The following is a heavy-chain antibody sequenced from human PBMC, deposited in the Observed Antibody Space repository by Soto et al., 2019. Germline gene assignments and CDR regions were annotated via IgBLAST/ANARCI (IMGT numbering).Heavy chain of an antibody. CDR1: GFRFSSYG. V-gene: IGHV3-30*19. CDR3: ARAYYYYGDYGTIGY. D-gene: IGHD4-17*01. CDR2: ISYDGSNK. J-gene: IGHJ4*02. Sequence: PRGTLRLSCRTSGFRFSSYGMHWVRQAPGKGLEWVAVISYDGSNKYYADSVKGRFTISRDNSKNTLYLQMNSLRAEDTAVYYCARAYYYYGDYGTIGYWGQGTLVTVS.